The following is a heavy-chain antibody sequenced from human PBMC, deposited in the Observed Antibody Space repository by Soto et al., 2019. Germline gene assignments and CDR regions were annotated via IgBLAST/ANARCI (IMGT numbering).Heavy chain of an antibody. CDR3: AKALGELSPESFDH. J-gene: IGHJ4*02. D-gene: IGHD3-16*02. CDR2: ISYDGSNQ. Sequence: QVQLVESGGGVVQPGRSLRLSCAASGLTFSDYGMHWVRQAPGKGLEWVTIISYDGSNQYYADSVKGRFTISRDNSKNTLYLQMNSLRVENTGVYYCAKALGELSPESFDHWGQGVLVTVSS. CDR1: GLTFSDYG. V-gene: IGHV3-30*18.